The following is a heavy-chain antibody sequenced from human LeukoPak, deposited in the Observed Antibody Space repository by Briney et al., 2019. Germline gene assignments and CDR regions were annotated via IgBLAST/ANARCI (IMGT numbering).Heavy chain of an antibody. CDR2: TIPILGIA. J-gene: IGHJ4*02. D-gene: IGHD1-26*01. CDR1: GDTFGSYA. Sequence: SVKVSCKAPGDTFGSYAISWVRQAHGQGLEWMGRTIPILGIAKYAQKFQGRLTITADTSTSTAYMQLANLRSDDTAVYYCARSQYCGGYCLWWGQGTLVTVSS. V-gene: IGHV1-69*04. CDR3: ARSQYCGGYCLW.